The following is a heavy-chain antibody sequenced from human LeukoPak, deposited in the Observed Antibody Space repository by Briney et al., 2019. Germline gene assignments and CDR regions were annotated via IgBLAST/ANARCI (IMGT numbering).Heavy chain of an antibody. D-gene: IGHD4-23*01. CDR1: GFTFSSYG. J-gene: IGHJ4*02. Sequence: QPGRSLRLSCAASGFTFSSYGMHWVRQAPGKGLEWVSVIYSGGSTYYADSVKGRFTISRDNSKNTLYLQMNSLRAEDTAVYYCARETNDYGGNSPYYFDYWGQGTLVTVSS. CDR2: IYSGGST. CDR3: ARETNDYGGNSPYYFDY. V-gene: IGHV3-NL1*01.